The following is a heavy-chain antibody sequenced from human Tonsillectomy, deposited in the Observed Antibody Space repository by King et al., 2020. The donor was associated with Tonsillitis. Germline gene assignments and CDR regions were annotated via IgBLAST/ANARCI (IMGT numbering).Heavy chain of an antibody. V-gene: IGHV4-34*01. CDR2: INHSGST. D-gene: IGHD3-3*01. CDR1: GGSFSGYS. Sequence: VQLQQWGAGLLKPSETLSLTCAVSGGSFSGYSWTWIRQAPGKGLEWLGEINHSGSTNYDASLNSRVTISGDTSRNHFSLNLSSVTAADTAVYFCARGPLYDFWSGGLDYWGQGILVTVSS. CDR3: ARGPLYDFWSGGLDY. J-gene: IGHJ4*02.